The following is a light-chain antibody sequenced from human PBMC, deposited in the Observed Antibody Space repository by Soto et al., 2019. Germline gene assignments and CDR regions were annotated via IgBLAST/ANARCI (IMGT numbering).Light chain of an antibody. CDR1: RSNIGRNF. CDR3: AVWDDGLNGWV. J-gene: IGLJ3*02. V-gene: IGLV1-47*01. Sequence: QPVLTQSPSASGTPGQRVTISCSGSRSNIGRNFVYWYQHVPGTAPRLLIQRNNERPSGVPDRFSGSESGTSASLSISGLLSADEADYYCAVWDDGLNGWVFGGGTKLTVL. CDR2: RNN.